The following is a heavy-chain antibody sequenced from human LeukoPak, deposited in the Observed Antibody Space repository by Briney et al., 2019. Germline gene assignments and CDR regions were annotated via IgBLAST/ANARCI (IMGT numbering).Heavy chain of an antibody. J-gene: IGHJ5*02. Sequence: GGSLRLSCAASGFTFTNAWMYWVRRAPGKGLEWVGRIKSKTDGGTSDYAAPVTGRFTISRDDSKSTLYLEMNSLKTEDTGVYYCSTLWYGAWGQGTLVTVSS. CDR2: IKSKTDGGTS. D-gene: IGHD3-10*01. CDR1: GFTFTNAW. CDR3: STLWYGA. V-gene: IGHV3-15*01.